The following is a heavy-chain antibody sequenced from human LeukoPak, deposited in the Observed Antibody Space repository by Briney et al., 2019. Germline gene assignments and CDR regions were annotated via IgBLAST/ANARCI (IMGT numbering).Heavy chain of an antibody. J-gene: IGHJ4*02. CDR1: GGSITSFY. Sequence: SETLSLTCTVSGGSITSFYWSWIRQPAGKGLEWIGRIYSSGGTNYNPSLKSRGTMSADTSKNQFSLKVRSRTAAGAAGEYCAGVSYGRLDYWGQGILVTVSS. CDR3: AGVSYGRLDY. V-gene: IGHV4-4*07. D-gene: IGHD3-10*01. CDR2: IYSSGGT.